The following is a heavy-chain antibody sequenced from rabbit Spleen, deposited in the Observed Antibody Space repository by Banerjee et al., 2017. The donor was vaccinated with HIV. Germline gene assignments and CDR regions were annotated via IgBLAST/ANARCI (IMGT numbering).Heavy chain of an antibody. Sequence: EESGGDLVQPEGSLTLTCKVSGFDFSGDAMCWVRQAPGKGPEFIACIVTTSGSTAYATWAKGRFTISRSTSLNTVTLQLNSLTAADTATYFCARGLDGSTNGYGFDPWGPGTLVTVS. CDR3: ARGLDGSTNGYGFDP. J-gene: IGHJ2*01. D-gene: IGHD4-2*01. CDR2: IVTTSGST. CDR1: GFDFSGDA. V-gene: IGHV1S47*01.